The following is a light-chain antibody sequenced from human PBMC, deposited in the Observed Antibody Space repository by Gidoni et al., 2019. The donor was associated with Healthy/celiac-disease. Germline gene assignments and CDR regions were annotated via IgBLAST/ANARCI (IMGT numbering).Light chain of an antibody. CDR3: QQSYSTPRT. J-gene: IGKJ4*01. Sequence: DIHMTQSPSSLSASVGDRVTITCRASQSSSSYLNWYQQKPGKAPKLLIYAASSLQSGVPSRFSGSGSGTDFTLTSSSLQPEDVATYYCQQSYSTPRTFGGGTKVEIK. CDR1: QSSSSY. CDR2: AAS. V-gene: IGKV1-39*01.